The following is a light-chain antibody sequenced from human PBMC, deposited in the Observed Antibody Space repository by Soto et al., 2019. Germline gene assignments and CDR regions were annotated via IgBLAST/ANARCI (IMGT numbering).Light chain of an antibody. CDR2: LEGSGSY. Sequence: QLVLTQSSSASASLGSSGTLTCTLSSGHSSYIIAWHQQQPGKAPRYLMKLEGSGSYNKGSGVPDRFSGSSSGADRYLTISTLQSEDEADYYCETWDSNTRVFGGGTQLTVL. CDR3: ETWDSNTRV. CDR1: SGHSSYI. V-gene: IGLV4-60*03. J-gene: IGLJ2*01.